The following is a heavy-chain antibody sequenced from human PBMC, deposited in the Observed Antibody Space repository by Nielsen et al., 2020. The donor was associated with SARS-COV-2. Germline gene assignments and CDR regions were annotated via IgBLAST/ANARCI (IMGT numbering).Heavy chain of an antibody. CDR1: GFTFSSYE. CDR3: ARDRGAAAGTSYYGYYYYGMDV. CDR2: ISSSSSYI. D-gene: IGHD6-13*01. J-gene: IGHJ6*02. V-gene: IGHV3-21*05. Sequence: LSLTCAASGFTFSSYEMNWVRQAPGKGLEWVSYISSSSSYIYYADSVKGRFTISRDNAKNSLYLQMNSLRAEDTAVYYCARDRGAAAGTSYYGYYYYGMDVWGQGTTVTVSS.